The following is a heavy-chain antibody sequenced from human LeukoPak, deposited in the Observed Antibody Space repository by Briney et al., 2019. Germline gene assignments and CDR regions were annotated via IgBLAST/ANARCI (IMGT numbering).Heavy chain of an antibody. J-gene: IGHJ4*02. CDR2: IRYDGSNK. CDR3: AKDRSIAARYLDY. CDR1: GVTFSSYG. Sequence: GGSLRLSCVASGVTFSSYGMHWVRQAPGKGLEWVEFIRYDGSNKYYADSVKGRFTISRDNSKNTLYLQMNSLRAEDTAVYYCAKDRSIAARYLDYWGQGTLVTVSS. D-gene: IGHD6-6*01. V-gene: IGHV3-30*02.